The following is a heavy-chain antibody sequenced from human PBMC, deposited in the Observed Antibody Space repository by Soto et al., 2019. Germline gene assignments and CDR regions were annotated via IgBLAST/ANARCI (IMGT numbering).Heavy chain of an antibody. CDR2: INHSGST. CDR1: GGSFSGYY. D-gene: IGHD6-6*01. CDR3: ARVGDSSSPFDY. Sequence: QVQLQQGGAGLLKPSETLSLTCAVYGGSFSGYYWSWIRQPPGKGLVCIGEINHSGSTNYNPSLKSRVTISVDTGENQLSLKLSSVTAADTAVYYCARVGDSSSPFDYWGQGTLVTVSS. J-gene: IGHJ4*02. V-gene: IGHV4-34*01.